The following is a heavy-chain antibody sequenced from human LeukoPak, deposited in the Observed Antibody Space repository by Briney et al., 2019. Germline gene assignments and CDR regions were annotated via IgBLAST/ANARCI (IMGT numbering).Heavy chain of an antibody. CDR2: INPNSGGT. CDR3: ARGRQWLVGRDWFDP. J-gene: IGHJ5*02. D-gene: IGHD6-19*01. CDR1: GYSFTDYY. Sequence: ASVKVSCKASGYSFTDYYMHWVRQAPGQGLEWMGWINPNSGGTNYAQKFQGRITMTRDTSISTTYMELSRLISDDTAVYYCARGRQWLVGRDWFDPWGQGTLVTVSS. V-gene: IGHV1-2*02.